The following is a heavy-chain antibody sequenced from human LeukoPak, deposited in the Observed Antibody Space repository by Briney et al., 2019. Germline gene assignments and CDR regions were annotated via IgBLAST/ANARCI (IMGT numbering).Heavy chain of an antibody. D-gene: IGHD3-22*01. CDR3: AKGDIVVVITLDY. V-gene: IGHV3-23*01. J-gene: IGHJ4*02. CDR2: ISGSGGST. CDR1: GFTFSSYG. Sequence: GGSLRLSCAASGFTFSSYGMSWVRQAPGNGLEWVSAISGSGGSTYYADSVKSRFTISRDNSKNTLYLQMNSLRAEDTAVYYCAKGDIVVVITLDYWGQGTLVTVSS.